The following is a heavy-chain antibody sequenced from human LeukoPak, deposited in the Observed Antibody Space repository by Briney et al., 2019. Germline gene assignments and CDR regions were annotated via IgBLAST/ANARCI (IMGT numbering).Heavy chain of an antibody. D-gene: IGHD6-19*01. Sequence: GGSLRLSCAASEFTFSTYAMSWVRQAPGKGLEWVSSISGGGVHTYYADSVKGQFSISRDNSKNTLYLQMNSLRAEDTAVYYCAKDGGGWYTTGWYYFDYWGQGTLVTVSS. CDR1: EFTFSTYA. V-gene: IGHV3-23*01. CDR2: ISGGGVHT. J-gene: IGHJ4*02. CDR3: AKDGGGWYTTGWYYFDY.